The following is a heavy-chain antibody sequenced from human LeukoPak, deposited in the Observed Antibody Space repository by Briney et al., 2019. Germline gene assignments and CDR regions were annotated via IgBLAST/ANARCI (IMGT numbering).Heavy chain of an antibody. V-gene: IGHV1-18*01. J-gene: IGHJ4*02. CDR2: ISAYNGNT. Sequence: GASVTVSCKASGYTFTSYGISWVRQAPGQGLEWMGWISAYNGNTNYAQKLQGRVTMTTDTSTSTAYMELRSLRSDDTAVYYCARIGVLEWFTPSYYFDYWGQGTLVTVSS. CDR3: ARIGVLEWFTPSYYFDY. D-gene: IGHD3-3*01. CDR1: GYTFTSYG.